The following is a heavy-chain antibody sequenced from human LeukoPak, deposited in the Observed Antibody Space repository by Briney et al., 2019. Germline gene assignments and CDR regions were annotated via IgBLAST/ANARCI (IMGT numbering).Heavy chain of an antibody. CDR2: IGGSGGAT. CDR3: AKGVGINNYYYYGVDV. D-gene: IGHD2-15*01. J-gene: IGHJ6*04. CDR1: GFAFSSYV. V-gene: IGHV3-23*01. Sequence: SGGSLRLSCAASGFAFSSYVLSWVRQAPGKGLKWVSAIGGSGGATYYADSVKGRFTISRGNSKNTLYLQMNSLRADDTAVYYCAKGVGINNYYYYGVDVWGKGTTVTVSS.